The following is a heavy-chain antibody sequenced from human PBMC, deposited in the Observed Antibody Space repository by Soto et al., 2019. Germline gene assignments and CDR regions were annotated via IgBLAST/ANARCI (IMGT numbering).Heavy chain of an antibody. J-gene: IGHJ3*02. V-gene: IGHV3-74*01. Sequence: GGSLRLSCAASGFTFSSYWMHWVRQAPGKGLVWVSRINSDGSSTSYADSVKGRFTISRDNAKNTLYLQMNSLRAEDTAVYYCARDEYDRWIAAAGTRGIDIWGQGTMVTVSS. D-gene: IGHD6-13*01. CDR3: ARDEYDRWIAAAGTRGIDI. CDR2: INSDGSST. CDR1: GFTFSSYW.